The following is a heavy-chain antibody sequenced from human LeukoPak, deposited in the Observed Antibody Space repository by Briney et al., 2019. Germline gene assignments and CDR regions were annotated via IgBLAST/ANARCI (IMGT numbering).Heavy chain of an antibody. J-gene: IGHJ6*03. D-gene: IGHD5-24*01. CDR3: ARGRMATTADYYYYYMDV. V-gene: IGHV5-51*01. CDR2: IYPGDSDT. Sequence: GESLKISCKGSGYSFTSYWIGWVRQMPGKGLEWMGIIYPGDSDTRYSPSFQGQVTISADKSISTAYLQWSSLKASDTAMYYCARGRMATTADYYYYYMDVWGKGTTVTVSS. CDR1: GYSFTSYW.